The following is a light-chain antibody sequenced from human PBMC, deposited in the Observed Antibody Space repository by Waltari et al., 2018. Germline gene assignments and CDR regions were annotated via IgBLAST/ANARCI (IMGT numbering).Light chain of an antibody. V-gene: IGLV4-69*01. CDR3: QTGGHGTWV. Sequence: QLVLTQSPTASASLGASVTLPCPQSSGLSSNVIACPHQQPEKGPRYLMKVNSDGSHSKGDEIPDRFSGSSSGAERYLTISSVQSEDEADYYCQTGGHGTWVFGGGTTLTVL. CDR2: VNSDGSH. CDR1: SGLSSNV. J-gene: IGLJ3*02.